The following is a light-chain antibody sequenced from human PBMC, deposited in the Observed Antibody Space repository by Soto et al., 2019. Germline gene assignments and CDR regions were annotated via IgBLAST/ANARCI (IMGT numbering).Light chain of an antibody. Sequence: QSVLTQPASVSGSPGQSITISCTGTSSDVGGYKYVSWYQQHPGKAPKLMIYDVSNRPSGVSNRFSGSKSGNTASLTISGLQADDEADYYCSSYTSISTLVFGGGTKLTVL. CDR2: DVS. V-gene: IGLV2-14*01. J-gene: IGLJ2*01. CDR1: SSDVGGYKY. CDR3: SSYTSISTLV.